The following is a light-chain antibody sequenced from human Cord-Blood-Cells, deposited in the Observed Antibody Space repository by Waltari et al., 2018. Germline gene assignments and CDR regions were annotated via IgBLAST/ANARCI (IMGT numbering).Light chain of an antibody. V-gene: IGKV2-40*01. CDR2: TLS. Sequence: DIVMTQTPLSLPVTPGEPASISCRSSQSLLDSDDGNTYLDWYLQKPGQSPQLLIYTLSDLASGVPDRFSGSGSGTDFTLKISRVEAEDVGVYYCMQRIEFPWTFGQGTKVEIK. J-gene: IGKJ1*01. CDR1: QSLLDSDDGNTY. CDR3: MQRIEFPWT.